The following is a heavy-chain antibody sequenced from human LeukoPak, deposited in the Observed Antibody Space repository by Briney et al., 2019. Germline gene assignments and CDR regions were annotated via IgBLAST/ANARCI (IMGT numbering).Heavy chain of an antibody. Sequence: PSGTLSLTCAVSGGSISSSYYWSWIRQPPGKGLEWIGYIYYSGSTNYNPSLKSRVTISVDTSKNQFSLKLSSVTAADTAVYYCAREEHYDILTGYYFTRAMGGGFDPWGQGTLVTVSS. J-gene: IGHJ5*02. V-gene: IGHV4-61*01. CDR3: AREEHYDILTGYYFTRAMGGGFDP. D-gene: IGHD3-9*01. CDR1: GGSISSSYY. CDR2: IYYSGST.